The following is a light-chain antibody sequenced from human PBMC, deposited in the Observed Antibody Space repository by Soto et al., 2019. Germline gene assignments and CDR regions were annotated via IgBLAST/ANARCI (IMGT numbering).Light chain of an antibody. CDR3: GADHGSGSNFVLV. V-gene: IGLV9-49*01. CDR2: VGTGGIVG. J-gene: IGLJ2*01. Sequence: QSVLTQPPSASASLGASVTPTCTLSSGYSNYKVDWYQQRPGKGPRFVMRVGTGGIVGSKGDGIPDRFSVLGSGLNRYLTIKNIQEEDESDYHCGADHGSGSNFVLVFGGGTKVTVL. CDR1: SGYSNYK.